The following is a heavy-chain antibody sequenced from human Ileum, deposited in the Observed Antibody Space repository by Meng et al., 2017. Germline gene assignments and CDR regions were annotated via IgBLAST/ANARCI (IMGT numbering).Heavy chain of an antibody. D-gene: IGHD4/OR15-4a*01. CDR3: ARRWSNGANFRAFDI. V-gene: IGHV4-38-2*01. CDR1: GYLISSGYY. CDR2: MYHSGVT. Sequence: SETLSLTCSVSGYLISSGYYWGWIRQPPGKGLEWIATMYHSGVTYYNPSLKSRVNISMDKSKNQLSLKLTSVTAADTAVYYCARRWSNGANFRAFDIWGQGTMVTVSS. J-gene: IGHJ3*02.